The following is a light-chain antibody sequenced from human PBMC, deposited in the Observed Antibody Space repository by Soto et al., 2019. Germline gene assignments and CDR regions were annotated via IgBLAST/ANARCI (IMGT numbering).Light chain of an antibody. Sequence: EIELPHSPATLSFSAGERATLSCPASQSVSSRFLAWYQPKPGQAPRLLMYGASNRATGIPDRFSGTGSGTDFTLTISRLEPEDFAVYYCQQYGSSPYTFGLGTQLEIK. J-gene: IGKJ2*01. CDR1: QSVSSRF. CDR2: GAS. V-gene: IGKV3-20*01. CDR3: QQYGSSPYT.